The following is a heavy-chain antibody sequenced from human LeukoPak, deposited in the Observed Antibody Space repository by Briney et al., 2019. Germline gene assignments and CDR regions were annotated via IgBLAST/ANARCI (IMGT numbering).Heavy chain of an antibody. D-gene: IGHD2/OR15-2a*01. J-gene: IGHJ4*02. CDR2: IRSKLNNYAT. Sequence: GGSLRLSCAASGFTFSGSAMHWVRQASGKGLEWVGQIRSKLNNYATVYAESLKGRFTISRDDSKNMLYLQLNSLKTEDTAVYFCTRENNYLDYWGRGILVTVSS. V-gene: IGHV3-73*01. CDR1: GFTFSGSA. CDR3: TRENNYLDY.